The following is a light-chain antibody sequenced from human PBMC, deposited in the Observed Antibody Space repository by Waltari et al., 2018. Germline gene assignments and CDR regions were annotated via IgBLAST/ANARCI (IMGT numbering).Light chain of an antibody. Sequence: DIVMTQSPDSLTVSLGERATIHCKSSQSVLLSFDYKNYLAWYQQLPGQPPKLLIYWASTRESGVPDRFSGSGSGTDFTLTISSLQAEDVAVYYCQQYNNWPITFGQGTRLEAK. J-gene: IGKJ5*01. V-gene: IGKV4-1*01. CDR1: QSVLLSFDYKNY. CDR3: QQYNNWPIT. CDR2: WAS.